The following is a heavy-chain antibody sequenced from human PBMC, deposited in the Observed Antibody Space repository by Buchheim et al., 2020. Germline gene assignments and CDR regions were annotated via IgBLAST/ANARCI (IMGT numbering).Heavy chain of an antibody. V-gene: IGHV3-15*01. J-gene: IGHJ4*02. Sequence: EVQLVESGGGLVKPGGSLRLSCAASGFTFSNAWMSWVRQAPGKGLEWVGRIKSKTDGGTTDYAAPVKGRFTISRDDSKNTMYLQMNSLKTEGTAVYYCTTYISDDYVWGSYRYKDYWGQGTL. CDR3: TTYISDDYVWGSYRYKDY. CDR2: IKSKTDGGTT. CDR1: GFTFSNAW. D-gene: IGHD3-16*02.